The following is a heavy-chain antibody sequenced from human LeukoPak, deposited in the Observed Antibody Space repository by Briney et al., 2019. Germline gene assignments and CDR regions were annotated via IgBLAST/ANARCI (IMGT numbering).Heavy chain of an antibody. J-gene: IGHJ4*02. Sequence: SETLSLTCAVYGGSFSGYYWSWIRQPPGKGLEWIGEINHSGSTNYNPSLKSRVTISVDTSKNQFSLKLSSVTAADTAVYYCARGEEVNAYWGQGTLVTVSS. D-gene: IGHD2-8*01. CDR1: GGSFSGYY. CDR3: ARGEEVNAY. V-gene: IGHV4-34*01. CDR2: INHSGST.